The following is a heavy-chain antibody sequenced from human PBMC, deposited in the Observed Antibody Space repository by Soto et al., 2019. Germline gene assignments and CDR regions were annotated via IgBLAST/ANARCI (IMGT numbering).Heavy chain of an antibody. CDR2: IYYSGST. J-gene: IGHJ6*02. V-gene: IGHV4-31*03. Sequence: SETLSLTCTVSGGSISSGGYYWSWIRQHPGKGLEWIGYIYYSGSTYYNPSLKSRVTISVDTSKNQFSLKLSSVTAADTAVYYCARDLAAAGTFYYYGMDVWGQGTTVTAP. CDR3: ARDLAAAGTFYYYGMDV. CDR1: GGSISSGGYY. D-gene: IGHD6-13*01.